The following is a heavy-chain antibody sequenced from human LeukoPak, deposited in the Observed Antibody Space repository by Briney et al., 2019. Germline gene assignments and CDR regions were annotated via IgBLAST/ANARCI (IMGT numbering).Heavy chain of an antibody. D-gene: IGHD3-9*01. V-gene: IGHV4-34*01. J-gene: IGHJ4*02. Sequence: PSETLSLICAVYGGSFSGYYWSWSRQPPGKGLEWIGEINHSGSTNYNPSLKSRVTISVDTSKNQFSLKLSSVTAADTAVYYCARLIRYFDWLYDYWGQGTLVTVSS. CDR1: GGSFSGYY. CDR2: INHSGST. CDR3: ARLIRYFDWLYDY.